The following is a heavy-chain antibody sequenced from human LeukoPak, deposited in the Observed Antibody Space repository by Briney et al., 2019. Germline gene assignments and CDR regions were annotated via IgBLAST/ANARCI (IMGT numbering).Heavy chain of an antibody. Sequence: PGGSLRLSCAASGFTFTNFAMSWVRQAPGKGLEWVASISGSGSTTYYAGSVKGRFTISRDNSKNTLYLQMNSLRAEDTAVYYCAKPPPDNYHYYYGMDVWGQGTTVTVSS. CDR2: ISGSGSTT. CDR3: AKPPPDNYHYYYGMDV. V-gene: IGHV3-23*01. J-gene: IGHJ6*02. CDR1: GFTFTNFA.